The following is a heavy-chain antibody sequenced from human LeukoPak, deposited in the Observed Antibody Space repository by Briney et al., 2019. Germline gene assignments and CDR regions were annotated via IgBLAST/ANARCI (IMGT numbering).Heavy chain of an antibody. D-gene: IGHD1-26*01. CDR2: MNPNSGNT. CDR3: ARGLRGGRYSGSYYIVKGDAFDI. Sequence: GASVKVSCKASGYTFTNYDINWVRQTTGQGLEWMGWMNPNSGNTGYAQKFQGRVTITRNTSISTAYMELSSLRSEDTAVYSWARGLRGGRYSGSYYIVKGDAFDIWGQGTMVTVSS. V-gene: IGHV1-8*03. J-gene: IGHJ3*02. CDR1: GYTFTNYD.